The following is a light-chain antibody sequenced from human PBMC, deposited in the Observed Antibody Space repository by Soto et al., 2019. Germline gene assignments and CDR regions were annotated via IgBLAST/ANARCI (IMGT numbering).Light chain of an antibody. J-gene: IGLJ2*01. V-gene: IGLV2-14*01. CDR2: DVS. Sequence: QSVLTQPASVSGSPGQSITIFCTGTSSGVGGYNYVSWCQQHPGKAPKLMIYDVSNRPSGVSNRFSGSKSGNTASLTISGLQAEDEADYYCSSYTSSSTVVFGGGTKLTVL. CDR3: SSYTSSSTVV. CDR1: SSGVGGYNY.